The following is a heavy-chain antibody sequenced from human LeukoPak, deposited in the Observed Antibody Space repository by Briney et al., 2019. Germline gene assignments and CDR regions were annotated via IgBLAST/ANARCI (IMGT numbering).Heavy chain of an antibody. CDR2: INTNTGNP. V-gene: IGHV7-4-1*02. D-gene: IGHD3-22*01. J-gene: IGHJ5*02. Sequence: ASVKVSCKASGYTFTSYAMNWVRQAPGQGLEWMGWINTNTGNPTYAQGFAGRFVFSLDTSVSTAYLQISSLKAEDTAVYYCARRLVGDYYDSSGYYYRKWFDPWGQGTLVTVSS. CDR3: ARRLVGDYYDSSGYYYRKWFDP. CDR1: GYTFTSYA.